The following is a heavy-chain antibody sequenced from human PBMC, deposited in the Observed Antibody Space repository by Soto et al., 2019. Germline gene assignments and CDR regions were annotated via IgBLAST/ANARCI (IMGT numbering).Heavy chain of an antibody. CDR1: GFTVSSNY. D-gene: IGHD1-26*01. J-gene: IGHJ3*02. CDR3: ARDRVRGRELQYAFDI. V-gene: IGHV3-53*01. CDR2: IYSGGST. Sequence: GGSLRLSCAASGFTVSSNYMSWVRQAPGKGLEWVSVIYSGGSTYYADSVKGRFTISRDNSKNTLYLQMNSLRAEDTAVYYCARDRVRGRELQYAFDIWGQGTMVTVSS.